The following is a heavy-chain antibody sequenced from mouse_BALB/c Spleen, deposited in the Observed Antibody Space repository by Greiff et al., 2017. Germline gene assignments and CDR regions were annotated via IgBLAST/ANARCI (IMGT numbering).Heavy chain of an antibody. CDR2: ISNLAYSI. D-gene: IGHD1-1*01. J-gene: IGHJ2*01. V-gene: IGHV5-15*02. CDR1: GFTFSDYG. CDR3: AREGLLLRQGYFDY. Sequence: EVQLVESGGGLVQPGGSRKLSCAASGFTFSDYGMAWVRQAPGKGPEWVAFISNLAYSIYYADTVTGRFTISRENAKNTLYLEMSSLRSEDTAMYYCAREGLLLRQGYFDYWGQGTTLTVSS.